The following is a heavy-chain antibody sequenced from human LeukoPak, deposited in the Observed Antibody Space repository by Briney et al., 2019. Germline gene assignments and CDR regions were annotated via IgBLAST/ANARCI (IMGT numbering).Heavy chain of an antibody. CDR2: IKQGGSEK. D-gene: IGHD1-7*01. J-gene: IGHJ4*02. Sequence: GGSLRLSCAASGFTFSRYWMSWVRQAPGKGLEWVAIIKQGGSEKYYVDSVKGRFTVSRDSAKNSLYLQINSLRAEDTSVYYCAKGGTSLDYWGQGTLVTVSS. CDR3: AKGGTSLDY. V-gene: IGHV3-7*01. CDR1: GFTFSRYW.